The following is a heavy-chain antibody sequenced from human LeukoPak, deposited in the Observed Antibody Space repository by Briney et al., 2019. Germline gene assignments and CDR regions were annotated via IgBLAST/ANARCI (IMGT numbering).Heavy chain of an antibody. V-gene: IGHV1-69*06. Sequence: SVKVSCKASGGTFSSYAISWVRQAPGQGLEWMGGIIPIFGTANYAQKFQGRVTVTADKSTSTAYMELSSLRSEDTAVYYCARGEVVPAAIGAFDIWGQGTMVTVSS. D-gene: IGHD2-2*01. CDR3: ARGEVVPAAIGAFDI. J-gene: IGHJ3*02. CDR1: GGTFSSYA. CDR2: IIPIFGTA.